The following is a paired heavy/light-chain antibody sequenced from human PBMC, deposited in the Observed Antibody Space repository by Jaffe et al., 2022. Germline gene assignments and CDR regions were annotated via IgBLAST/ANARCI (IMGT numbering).Heavy chain of an antibody. CDR3: ARGLRDRSKISSNWFDP. CDR2: IYHSGST. J-gene: IGHJ5*02. V-gene: IGHV4-30-2*01. D-gene: IGHD3-16*02. CDR1: GGSISSGGYS. Sequence: QLQLQESGSGLVKPSQTLSLTCAVSGGSISSGGYSWSWIRQPPGKGLEWIGYIYHSGSTYYNPSLKSRVTISVDRSKNQFSLKLSSVTAADTAVYYCARGLRDRSKISSNWFDPWGQGTLVTVSS.
Light chain of an antibody. V-gene: IGLV1-51*01. CDR3: GTWDSSLSAAV. CDR2: DNN. Sequence: QSVLTQPPSVSAAPGQKVTISCSGSSSNIGNNYVSWYQQLPGTAPKLLIYDNNKRPSGIPDRFSGSKSGTSATLGITGLQTGDEADYYCGTWDSSLSAAVFGGGTQLTVL. CDR1: SSNIGNNY. J-gene: IGLJ7*01.